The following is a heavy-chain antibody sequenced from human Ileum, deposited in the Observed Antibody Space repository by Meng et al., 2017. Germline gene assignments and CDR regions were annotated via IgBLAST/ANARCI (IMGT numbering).Heavy chain of an antibody. CDR3: ARGGVGGSFSD. D-gene: IGHD1-26*01. CDR1: GFTFSSYW. V-gene: IGHV3-7*01. Sequence: GGSLRLSCEVSGFTFSSYWMSWVRQAPGKGLEWVANIKQDGGDKSYMGSVEGRFTISRDNAKNSLFLQMNTLRVEDTAVYYCARGGVGGSFSDWGQGTLVTVSS. CDR2: IKQDGGDK. J-gene: IGHJ4*02.